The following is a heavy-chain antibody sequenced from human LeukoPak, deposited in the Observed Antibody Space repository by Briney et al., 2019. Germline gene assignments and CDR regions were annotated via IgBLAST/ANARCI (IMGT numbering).Heavy chain of an antibody. CDR3: ARTYYDSSGPWI. D-gene: IGHD3-22*01. CDR2: IIPIFGTA. Sequence: SVKVSCKASGGPSSTFAISWLRQALGQGFEWMGGIIPIFGTANYAQKFQGRVTITADESTSTAYMELSSLRSEDTAVYYCARTYYDSSGPWIWGQGTMVTVSS. CDR1: GGPSSTFA. J-gene: IGHJ3*02. V-gene: IGHV1-69*13.